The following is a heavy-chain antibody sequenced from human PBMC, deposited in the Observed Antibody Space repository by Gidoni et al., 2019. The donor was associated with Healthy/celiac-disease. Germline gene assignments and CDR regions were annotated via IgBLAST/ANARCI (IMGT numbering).Heavy chain of an antibody. Sequence: QVQLQESGPGLVKPSQTLSLTCTVSGGSISSGSYYWSWIRQPAGKGLEWIGRISTSGSTNYNPSLKSRVTISVDTSKNQFSLKLSSVTAADTAVYYCARAKGLRILFDPWGQGTLVTVSS. CDR2: ISTSGST. CDR1: GGSISSGSYY. D-gene: IGHD2-15*01. J-gene: IGHJ5*02. CDR3: ARAKGLRILFDP. V-gene: IGHV4-61*02.